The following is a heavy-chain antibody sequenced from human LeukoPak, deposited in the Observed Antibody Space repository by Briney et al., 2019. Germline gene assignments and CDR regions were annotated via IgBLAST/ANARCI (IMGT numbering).Heavy chain of an antibody. Sequence: GGSLRLSCAASGFTFSSYAMHWVRQAPGKGLEWVAVISYDGSNNYYADSVRGRLTISRDNSKNTLYLQMNSLRAEDTALYYCARAGRAYGDYHYLDYWGQGTLVTVSS. CDR2: ISYDGSNN. J-gene: IGHJ4*02. CDR1: GFTFSSYA. V-gene: IGHV3-30-3*01. D-gene: IGHD4-17*01. CDR3: ARAGRAYGDYHYLDY.